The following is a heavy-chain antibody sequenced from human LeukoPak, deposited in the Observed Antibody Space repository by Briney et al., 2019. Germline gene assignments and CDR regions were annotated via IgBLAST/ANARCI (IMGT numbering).Heavy chain of an antibody. D-gene: IGHD3-22*01. CDR3: AKDPNPYYESSGYPDY. CDR2: ISGRDGST. J-gene: IGHJ4*02. V-gene: IGHV3-23*01. CDR1: GFTVSSNY. Sequence: PGGSLRLSCAASGFTVSSNYMSWVRQAPGEGLEWVSAISGRDGSTYYADSVKGRFTISRDNSKNTLYLQMNSLRAEDTAVYYCAKDPNPYYESSGYPDYWGQGTLVTVSS.